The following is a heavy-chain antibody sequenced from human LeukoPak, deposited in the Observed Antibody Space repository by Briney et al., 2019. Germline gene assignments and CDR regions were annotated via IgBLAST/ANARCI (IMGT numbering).Heavy chain of an antibody. Sequence: GRSLRLSCAASGFTFSSYAMHWVRQAPGKGLEWVAVISYDGSNKYYADSVKGRFTISRDNSKNTLYLQMNSLGAEDTAVYYCARDKMGATFDYWGQGTLVTVSS. CDR1: GFTFSSYA. J-gene: IGHJ4*02. CDR2: ISYDGSNK. V-gene: IGHV3-30-3*01. CDR3: ARDKMGATFDY. D-gene: IGHD1-26*01.